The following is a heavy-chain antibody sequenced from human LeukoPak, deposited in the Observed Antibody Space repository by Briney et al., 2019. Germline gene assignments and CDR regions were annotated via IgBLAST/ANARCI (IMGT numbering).Heavy chain of an antibody. CDR3: ARHGYATSWFDP. CDR2: IYYSGST. V-gene: IGHV4-39*01. D-gene: IGHD5-12*01. CDR1: GGSISSSSYY. J-gene: IGHJ5*02. Sequence: SETLSLTCTVSGGSISSSSYYWGWIRQPPGKGLEWIGSIYYSGSTYYNPSLKSRVTISVDTSKNQFSLKLSSVTAADTAVYYCARHGYATSWFDPWGQGTLVTVSS.